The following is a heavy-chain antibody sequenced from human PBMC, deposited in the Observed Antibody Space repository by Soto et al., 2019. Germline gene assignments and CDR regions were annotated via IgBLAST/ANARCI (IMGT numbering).Heavy chain of an antibody. Sequence: AAVTVSFPASGSTFPSYGISWVRQDPGQGLEWMGWISAYNGNTNYAQKLQGRVTMTTDTSTSTAYMELRSLRSDDTAVYYCARDLPVAEAGNWFDPWGQGTLVTVSS. V-gene: IGHV1-18*01. CDR1: GSTFPSYG. D-gene: IGHD6-19*01. CDR3: ARDLPVAEAGNWFDP. CDR2: ISAYNGNT. J-gene: IGHJ5*02.